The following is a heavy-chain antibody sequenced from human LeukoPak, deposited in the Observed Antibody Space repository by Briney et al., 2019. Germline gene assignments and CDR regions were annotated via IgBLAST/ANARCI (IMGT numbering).Heavy chain of an antibody. CDR1: GFAFSNYR. CDR3: LAGYYYYYMDV. V-gene: IGHV3-74*01. D-gene: IGHD3-16*01. CDR2: INTHGSST. J-gene: IGHJ6*03. Sequence: PGGPLRLSCAASGFAFSNYRLHWVRQAPGKGLEWVARINTHGSSTNYADSVKGRFTISRDNAKNTLYLQMTSLSAEDTAVYCALAGYYYYYMDVWGKGTTVTVSS.